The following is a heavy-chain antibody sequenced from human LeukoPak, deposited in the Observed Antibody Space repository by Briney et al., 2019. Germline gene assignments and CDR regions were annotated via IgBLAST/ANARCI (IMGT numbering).Heavy chain of an antibody. D-gene: IGHD3-10*01. Sequence: GGSLRLSCAASGFTFSSYAMSWVRQAPGKGLEWVSAISGSGGSTYYADSVKGRFTISRDNSKNTLYLQMNSLKTEDTAVYYCTTRARYYYGSGSPPDYYYMDVWGKGTTVTISS. V-gene: IGHV3-23*01. CDR3: TTRARYYYGSGSPPDYYYMDV. CDR2: ISGSGGST. CDR1: GFTFSSYA. J-gene: IGHJ6*03.